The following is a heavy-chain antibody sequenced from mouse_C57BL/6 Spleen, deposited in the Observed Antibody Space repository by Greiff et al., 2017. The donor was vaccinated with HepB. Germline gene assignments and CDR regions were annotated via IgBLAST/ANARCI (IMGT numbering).Heavy chain of an antibody. V-gene: IGHV1-18*01. J-gene: IGHJ3*01. D-gene: IGHD1-1*02. CDR1: GYTFTDYN. Sequence: VQLQQSGPELVKPGASVKIPCKASGYTFTDYNMDWVNQSHGKSLEWIGDINPNNGGTIYNQKFKGKATLNVDKSSSTAYMELRSLTSEDTAVYYCARGGDYAWFAYWGQGTLVTVSA. CDR3: ARGGDYAWFAY. CDR2: INPNNGGT.